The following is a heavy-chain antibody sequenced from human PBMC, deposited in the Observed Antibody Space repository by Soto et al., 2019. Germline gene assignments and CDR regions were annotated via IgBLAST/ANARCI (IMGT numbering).Heavy chain of an antibody. Sequence: SETLSLTCTVFGGSISSYYWSWIRQPPGKGLEWIGYIYYSGSTNYNPSLKSRVTISVDTSKNQFSLKLSSVTAADTAVYYCARDRLYYYDSSGYAEGFDPWGQGTLVTVSS. V-gene: IGHV4-59*01. D-gene: IGHD3-22*01. J-gene: IGHJ5*02. CDR2: IYYSGST. CDR1: GGSISSYY. CDR3: ARDRLYYYDSSGYAEGFDP.